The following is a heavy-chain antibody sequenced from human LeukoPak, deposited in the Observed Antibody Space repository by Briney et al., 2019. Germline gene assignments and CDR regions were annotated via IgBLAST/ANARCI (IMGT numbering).Heavy chain of an antibody. CDR2: INPHSGDT. CDR3: ASISHVWSGYYTVHHDY. CDR1: GYTFTSYD. J-gene: IGHJ4*02. D-gene: IGHD3-3*02. Sequence: ASVKVSCKASGYTFTSYDINWVRQAPGQGLEWMGWINPHSGDTNYAQKFQGRVTMTRDTSISTAYMELSSLRSDDTAVYYCASISHVWSGYYTVHHDYWGQGTLVTVSS. V-gene: IGHV1-2*02.